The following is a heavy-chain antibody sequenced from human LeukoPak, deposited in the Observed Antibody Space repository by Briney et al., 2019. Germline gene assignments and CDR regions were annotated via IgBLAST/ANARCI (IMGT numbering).Heavy chain of an antibody. CDR3: ARDESDFSKVAY. Sequence: SETLSLTCAVYGGSFNEYHWSWIRQPPGKRLEWIGEINHSGRTHYHPSLESRVTISVDVSKNQFSLNLYSVTAADTAMYYCARDESDFSKVAYWGQGTLVIVSS. CDR1: GGSFNEYH. V-gene: IGHV4-34*01. CDR2: INHSGRT. J-gene: IGHJ4*02. D-gene: IGHD4-11*01.